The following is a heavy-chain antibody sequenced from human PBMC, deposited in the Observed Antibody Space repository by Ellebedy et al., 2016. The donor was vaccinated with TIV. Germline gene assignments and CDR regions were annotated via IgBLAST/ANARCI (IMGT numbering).Heavy chain of an antibody. CDR2: ISGYIGDT. V-gene: IGHV1-18*04. CDR3: TRGFYEKFDP. CDR1: GYTFTKYG. J-gene: IGHJ5*02. Sequence: ASVKVSCKASGYTFTKYGISWVRQAPGQGLEWMGWISGYIGDTNYAQKFQGRVTMTIDTSTSTVYMELRSLSFDDTAVYYCTRGFYEKFDPWGQGTLVTVS. D-gene: IGHD5/OR15-5a*01.